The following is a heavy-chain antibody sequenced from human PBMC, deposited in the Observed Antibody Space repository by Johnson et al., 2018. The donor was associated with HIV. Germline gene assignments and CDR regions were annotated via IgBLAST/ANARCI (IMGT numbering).Heavy chain of an antibody. CDR1: GFTVSSNY. D-gene: IGHD2-21*01. J-gene: IGHJ3*02. CDR2: IYSGGST. Sequence: MLLVESGGGLVQPGGSLRLSCAASGFTVSSNYMSWVRQAPGKGLEWVSVIYSGGSTYYADSVKGRFTISRDNSKNTLYLQMNSLRPEDTAVYYCARDRPSCWPDAFAIWGQGTMVTVSS. V-gene: IGHV3-66*02. CDR3: ARDRPSCWPDAFAI.